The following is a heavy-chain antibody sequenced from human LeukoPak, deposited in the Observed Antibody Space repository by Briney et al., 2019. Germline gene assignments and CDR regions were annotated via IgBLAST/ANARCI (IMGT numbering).Heavy chain of an antibody. CDR3: ARDTSSNYDFWSGYCIGGWFDP. J-gene: IGHJ5*02. CDR1: GGSISSGSYY. Sequence: SETLSLTCTVSGGSISSGSYYWSWIRQPAGKGLEWIGRIYTSGSTNYNPSLKSRVTISVDTSKNQFSLKLSSVTAADTAVYYCARDTSSNYDFWSGYCIGGWFDPLGQGTLVTVSS. V-gene: IGHV4-61*02. CDR2: IYTSGST. D-gene: IGHD3-3*01.